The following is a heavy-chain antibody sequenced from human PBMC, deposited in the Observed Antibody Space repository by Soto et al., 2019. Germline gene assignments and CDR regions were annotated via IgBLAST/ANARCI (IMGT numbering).Heavy chain of an antibody. D-gene: IGHD6-19*01. Sequence: QVQLHESGPGLVKPSEPLSLTCTVSGGSVSSGSYYWSWIRQPPGKGLEWIAYIYYSGSTKYNPSLKSRVTISRDTSKNQFSLKLTSVTAADTAVYYCARSGGGSGWLGGQGTLVTVSS. J-gene: IGHJ4*02. CDR2: IYYSGST. CDR1: GGSVSSGSYY. CDR3: ARSGGGSGWL. V-gene: IGHV4-61*01.